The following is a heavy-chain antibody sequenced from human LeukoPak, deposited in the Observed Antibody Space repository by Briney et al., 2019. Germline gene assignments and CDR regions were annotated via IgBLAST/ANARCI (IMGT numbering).Heavy chain of an antibody. V-gene: IGHV4-59*08. CDR1: GGSISSYY. D-gene: IGHD3-22*01. CDR2: IYYSGST. Sequence: SETLSLTCTVSGGSISSYYWSWIRQPPGRGLEWIGYIYYSGSTNYNPSLKSRVTISVDTSKNQFSLKLSSVTAADTAVYYCARSSALEYYYDSSGYYEWDYWGQGTLVTVSS. J-gene: IGHJ4*02. CDR3: ARSSALEYYYDSSGYYEWDY.